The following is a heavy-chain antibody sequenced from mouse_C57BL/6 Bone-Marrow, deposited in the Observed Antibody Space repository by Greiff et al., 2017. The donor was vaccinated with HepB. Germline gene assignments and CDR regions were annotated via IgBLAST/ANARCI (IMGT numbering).Heavy chain of an antibody. CDR1: GYTFTGYW. V-gene: IGHV1-9*01. D-gene: IGHD2-1*01. Sequence: QVQLQQSGAELMKPGASVKLSCKATGYTFTGYWIEWVKQRPGHGLEWIGEILPGSGSTNYNEKFKGKATFTADTSSNTAYMQLSSLTTEDSAIYYCARREKIYYGIFHWYFDVWGTGTTVTVSS. CDR2: ILPGSGST. CDR3: ARREKIYYGIFHWYFDV. J-gene: IGHJ1*03.